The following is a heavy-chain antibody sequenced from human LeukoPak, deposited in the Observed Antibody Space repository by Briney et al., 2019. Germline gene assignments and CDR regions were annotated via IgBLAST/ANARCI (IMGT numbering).Heavy chain of an antibody. CDR1: GFTFSSYW. J-gene: IGHJ3*02. V-gene: IGHV3-48*04. D-gene: IGHD5-12*01. Sequence: GGSLRLSCAASGFTFSSYWMSWVRQAPGKGLEWVSYISSSGSTIYYADSVKGRFTISRDNAKNSLYLQMNSLRAEDTAVYYCARYGGGYDFHGAFDIWGQGTMVTVSS. CDR2: ISSSGSTI. CDR3: ARYGGGYDFHGAFDI.